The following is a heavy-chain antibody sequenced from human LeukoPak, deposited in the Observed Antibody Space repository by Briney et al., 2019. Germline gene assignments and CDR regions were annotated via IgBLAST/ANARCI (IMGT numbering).Heavy chain of an antibody. V-gene: IGHV3-21*01. D-gene: IGHD2-15*01. CDR3: ATSGGLGYCSGGSCYYGMDV. J-gene: IGHJ6*02. CDR2: IYSSSSYI. CDR1: GFTFSSYS. Sequence: AGSLRLSCAASGFTFSSYSMNWVRQAPGKGLEWVSSIYSSSSYIYYADSVKGRFTISRDNAKNSLYLQMNSLRAEDTAVYYCATSGGLGYCSGGSCYYGMDVWGQGTTVTVSS.